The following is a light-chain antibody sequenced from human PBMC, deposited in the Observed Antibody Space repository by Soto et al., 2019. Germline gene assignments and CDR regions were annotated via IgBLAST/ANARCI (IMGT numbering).Light chain of an antibody. CDR2: GAS. CDR1: QSVRSSY. CDR3: QQYKTYWT. V-gene: IGKV3-20*01. J-gene: IGKJ1*01. Sequence: EIVLAQSPSTLSLSPGERAALSGRASQSVRSSYLAWYQQKPGQAPRLFIYGASNRAAGIADRFTGSGSGTDFPLTLRRLEPEDFATYYRQQYKTYWTFGPGTKVDIK.